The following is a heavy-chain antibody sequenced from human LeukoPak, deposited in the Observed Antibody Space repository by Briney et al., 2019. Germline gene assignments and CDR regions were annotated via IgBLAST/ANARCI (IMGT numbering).Heavy chain of an antibody. V-gene: IGHV3-30*02. CDR2: IRYDGSDK. D-gene: IGHD1-26*01. CDR3: VKDVGVGASYFDN. Sequence: GGSLRLSCAASGFTFSSCGMHWVRQSPGKGLEWVAYIRYDGSDKYYMDSVKGRFTIARDNPKETLYLQMTSLSHDDTAVYFCVKDVGVGASYFDNWGQGTLVAVSS. CDR1: GFTFSSCG. J-gene: IGHJ4*02.